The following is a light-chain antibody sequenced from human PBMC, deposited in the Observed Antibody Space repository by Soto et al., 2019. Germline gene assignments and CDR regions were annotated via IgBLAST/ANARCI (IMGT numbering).Light chain of an antibody. CDR1: SSDVGGYNH. CDR3: CSHAGSSVV. J-gene: IGLJ1*01. V-gene: IGLV2-11*01. Sequence: QSALTQPRSVSGSPGQSVTISCTGTSSDVGGYNHVSWYQQHPGKAPKLIIYDVSTRLSGVPDRFSGSKSGNTASLTISGLQAEDEADYYCCSHAGSSVVFGTGTKVTVL. CDR2: DVS.